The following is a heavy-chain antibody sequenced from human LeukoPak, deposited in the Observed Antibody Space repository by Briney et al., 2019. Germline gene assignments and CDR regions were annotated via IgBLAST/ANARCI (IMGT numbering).Heavy chain of an antibody. CDR1: GFTFSSYS. V-gene: IGHV3-23*01. CDR3: ARALSYWNYFDS. CDR2: IGATSGTT. D-gene: IGHD1-1*01. Sequence: GGSLRLSCAASGFTFSSYSMNWVRQSPGKGLEWVSAIGATSGTTFYADSVKGRFTVSRDNSQNTLYLQMAGLRAEDTAIYYCARALSYWNYFDSWGQGTLVTVSS. J-gene: IGHJ4*02.